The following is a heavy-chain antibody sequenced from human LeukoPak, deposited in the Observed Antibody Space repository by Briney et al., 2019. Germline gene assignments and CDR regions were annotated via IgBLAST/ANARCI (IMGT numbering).Heavy chain of an antibody. CDR2: ISAYNGNT. D-gene: IGHD3-22*01. CDR3: ARSLYDSSGYLSWGFDY. CDR1: GYTFTSYG. V-gene: IGHV1-18*01. Sequence: EASVKVSCKASGYTFTSYGISWVRQAPGQGLEWMGWISAYNGNTNYAQKLQGRVTMTTDTSTSAAYMELRSLRSDDTAVYYCARSLYDSSGYLSWGFDYWGQGTLVTVSS. J-gene: IGHJ4*02.